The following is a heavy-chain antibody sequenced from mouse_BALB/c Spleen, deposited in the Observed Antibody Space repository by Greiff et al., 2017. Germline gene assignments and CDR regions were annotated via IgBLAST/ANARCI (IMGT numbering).Heavy chain of an antibody. CDR2: INPYNGDT. V-gene: IGHV1-37*01. Sequence: VQLKESGPELVKPGASVKISCKASGYSFTGYFMNWVKQSHGKSLEWIGRINPYNGDTFYNQKFKGKATLTVDKSSSTAHMELLSLTSEDSAVYYCGRWDYGNYDYAMDYWGQGTSVTVSS. J-gene: IGHJ4*01. CDR3: GRWDYGNYDYAMDY. D-gene: IGHD2-1*01. CDR1: GYSFTGYF.